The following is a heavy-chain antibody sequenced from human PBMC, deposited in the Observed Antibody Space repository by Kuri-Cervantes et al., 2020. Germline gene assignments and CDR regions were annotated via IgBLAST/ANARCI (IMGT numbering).Heavy chain of an antibody. CDR3: ARGPKDERFLEWFTPYYMDV. CDR1: GYTFTNYG. D-gene: IGHD3-3*01. V-gene: IGHV1-18*01. J-gene: IGHJ6*03. CDR2: ISAYNGNT. Sequence: ASVKVSCKASGYTFTNYGISWVRQAPGQGLEWMGWISAYNGNTNYEQKLQGRVTMTTDTSTSTAYMELRSLRSDDTAVYYCARGPKDERFLEWFTPYYMDVWGKGTTVTVSS.